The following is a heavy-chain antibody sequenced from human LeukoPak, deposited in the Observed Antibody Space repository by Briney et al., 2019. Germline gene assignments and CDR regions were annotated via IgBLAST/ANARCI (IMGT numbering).Heavy chain of an antibody. CDR3: ASNWSDFDY. J-gene: IGHJ4*02. CDR2: IYHGETT. CDR1: GYSITTGHY. D-gene: IGHD1-1*01. Sequence: ASETLSLTCTVSGYSITTGHYWSWIRQPPGRGLEWIGSIYHGETTYYNPSLKTRLTISLDTSKNQFSLKLSSVTAADTAVYYCASNWSDFDYWGQGILVTVSS. V-gene: IGHV4-38-2*02.